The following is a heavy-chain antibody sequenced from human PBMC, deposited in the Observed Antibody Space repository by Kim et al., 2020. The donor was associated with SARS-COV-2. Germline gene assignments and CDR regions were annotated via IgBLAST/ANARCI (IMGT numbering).Heavy chain of an antibody. Sequence: ASVKVSCKASGYTFTSYGISWVRQAPGQGLEWMGWISAYNGNTNYAQKLQGRVTMTTDTSTSTAYMELRSLRSDDTAVYYCARDLYSYGLLYYYYGMDVWGQGTTVTVSS. CDR1: GYTFTSYG. CDR3: ARDLYSYGLLYYYYGMDV. V-gene: IGHV1-18*04. CDR2: ISAYNGNT. J-gene: IGHJ6*02. D-gene: IGHD5-18*01.